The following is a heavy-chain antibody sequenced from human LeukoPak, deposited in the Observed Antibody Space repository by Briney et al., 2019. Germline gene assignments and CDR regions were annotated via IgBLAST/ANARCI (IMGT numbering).Heavy chain of an antibody. V-gene: IGHV3-48*01. CDR2: INSGSSTI. J-gene: IGHJ6*03. CDR3: ARGSGGGSGTYYYYYMDV. CDR1: GFTFSSYS. Sequence: PGRSLRLSCAASGFTFSSYSMNWVRQAPGKGLEWVSYINSGSSTIYYADSVKGRFTISRDNAKNSLYLQMNSLRAEDTAMYYCARGSGGGSGTYYYYYMDVWGNGTTVTVSS. D-gene: IGHD3-10*01.